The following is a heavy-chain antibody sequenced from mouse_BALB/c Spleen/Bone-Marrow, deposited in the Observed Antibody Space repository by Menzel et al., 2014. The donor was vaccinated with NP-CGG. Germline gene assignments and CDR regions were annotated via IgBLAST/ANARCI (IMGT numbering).Heavy chain of an antibody. CDR3: GREIYYGNHDY. CDR1: GYSFTGYF. V-gene: IGHV1-37*01. D-gene: IGHD2-1*01. J-gene: IGHJ2*01. Sequence: EVKLMVSGPELVKPGASAKISCKASGYSFTGYFMNWVKQSHGKSLEWIGRITPYNGDTFYSQKFKGKATLTVDKSSSTAHMELLSLTSEDSVVYYCGREIYYGNHDYWGQGTTLTVSS. CDR2: ITPYNGDT.